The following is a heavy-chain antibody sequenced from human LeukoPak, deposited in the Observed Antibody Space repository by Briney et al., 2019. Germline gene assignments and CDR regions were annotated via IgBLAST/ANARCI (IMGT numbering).Heavy chain of an antibody. CDR2: IYSSGTT. CDR3: ARQRPKGWYLFDY. CDR1: GGSISNYY. J-gene: IGHJ4*02. Sequence: SETLSLTCTVSGGSISNYYWSWIRQPPGKGLEWTGYIYSSGTTNYNPSLTSRVTISIDTSKNQFSLRLSSVTAADTAVYYCARQRPKGWYLFDYWGQGTLVTVSS. D-gene: IGHD6-19*01. V-gene: IGHV4-59*08.